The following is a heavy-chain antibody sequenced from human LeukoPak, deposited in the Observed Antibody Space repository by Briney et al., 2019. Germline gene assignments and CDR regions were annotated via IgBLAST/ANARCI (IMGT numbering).Heavy chain of an antibody. Sequence: PGGSLRLSCAASGFTVSSNYMSWVRQAPGKGLERVSVIYSGGNTYYADSVKGRFTISSDKSKNTLYLQLNSLRAEDTAVYYCATTSGYLYGAFDIWGQGTMVTVSS. J-gene: IGHJ3*02. V-gene: IGHV3-66*01. D-gene: IGHD3-22*01. CDR3: ATTSGYLYGAFDI. CDR1: GFTVSSNY. CDR2: IYSGGNT.